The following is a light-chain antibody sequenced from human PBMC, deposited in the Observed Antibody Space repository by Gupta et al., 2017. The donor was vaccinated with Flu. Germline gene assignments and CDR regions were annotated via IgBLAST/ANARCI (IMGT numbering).Light chain of an antibody. Sequence: ATLSLSPGERATLSCGASQSVRSSYLAWYQQKPGLAPRLLIYDASSRATGIPDRFSGSGSGTDFTLTISRLEPEDFAVYYCQQYGSLPITFGQGTRLEIK. CDR1: QSVRSSY. J-gene: IGKJ5*01. CDR2: DAS. CDR3: QQYGSLPIT. V-gene: IGKV3D-20*01.